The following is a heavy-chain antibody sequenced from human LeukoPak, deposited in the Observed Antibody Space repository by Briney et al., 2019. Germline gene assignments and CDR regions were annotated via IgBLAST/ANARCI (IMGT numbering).Heavy chain of an antibody. J-gene: IGHJ4*02. D-gene: IGHD4-17*01. V-gene: IGHV4-59*12. CDR3: ARDRYGDSDY. CDR1: GGSISSYY. Sequence: KSSETLSLTCTVSGGSISSYYWSWIRQPPGKGLEWIGYIYYSGSTNYNPSLKSRVTISVDTSKNQSSLKLSSVTAADTAVYYCARDRYGDSDYWGQGTLVTVSS. CDR2: IYYSGST.